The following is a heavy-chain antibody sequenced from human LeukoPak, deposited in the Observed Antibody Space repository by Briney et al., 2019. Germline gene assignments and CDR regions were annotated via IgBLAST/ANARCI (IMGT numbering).Heavy chain of an antibody. J-gene: IGHJ6*02. CDR1: GVSISSYY. V-gene: IGHV4-59*12. Sequence: SEALSLTCTVSGVSISSYYWSWIRQPPGKGLEWIGYIYYSGSTNYNPSLKSRVTMSVDTSKNQFSLKLSSVTAADTAVYYCARAYDYYYYGMDVWGQGTTVTVSS. CDR3: ARAYDYYYYGMDV. CDR2: IYYSGST.